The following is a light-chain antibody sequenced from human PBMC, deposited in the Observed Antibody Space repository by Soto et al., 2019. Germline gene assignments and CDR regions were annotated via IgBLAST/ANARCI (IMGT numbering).Light chain of an antibody. CDR1: SSDIGVYNH. Sequence: QSVLTQPASVSGPPGQSITISCTGTSSDIGVYNHVSWYQQHPGKAPKLMNYDVSNRPSGVSNQFSGSKSGKPASQTISGLQLEEEATYYGSSFTSTSSNCAFGTGTKVPVL. CDR2: DVS. J-gene: IGLJ1*01. CDR3: SSFTSTSSNCA. V-gene: IGLV2-14*01.